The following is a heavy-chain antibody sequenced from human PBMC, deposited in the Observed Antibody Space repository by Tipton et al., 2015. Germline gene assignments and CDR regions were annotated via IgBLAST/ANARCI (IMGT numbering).Heavy chain of an antibody. Sequence: TLSLTCAVSAYSISSDYYWGWIRQPPGKGLEWIGSIYHSGSTYYNSSLKSRVTISADTSKNQFSLRLSSVTAADTAVYYCACQDYDSLTRDYQTVDYWGQGTLVTVSS. D-gene: IGHD3-9*01. J-gene: IGHJ4*02. CDR1: AYSISSDYY. V-gene: IGHV4-38-2*01. CDR2: IYHSGST. CDR3: ACQDYDSLTRDYQTVDY.